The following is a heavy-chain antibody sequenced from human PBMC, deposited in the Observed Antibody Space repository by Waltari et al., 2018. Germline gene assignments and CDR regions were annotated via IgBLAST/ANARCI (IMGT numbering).Heavy chain of an antibody. Sequence: QLQLQESGPGLVKPSETLSLTCTVSGGSISSSSYYWGWIRQPPGKGLEWIGSIYYSGSPAYNPSLKSRVTISVDTSKNQFSLKLSSVTAADTAVYYCARQVSWELPSLELPNYFDYWGQGTLVTVSS. CDR2: IYYSGSP. J-gene: IGHJ4*02. D-gene: IGHD1-26*01. CDR3: ARQVSWELPSLELPNYFDY. V-gene: IGHV4-39*07. CDR1: GGSISSSSYY.